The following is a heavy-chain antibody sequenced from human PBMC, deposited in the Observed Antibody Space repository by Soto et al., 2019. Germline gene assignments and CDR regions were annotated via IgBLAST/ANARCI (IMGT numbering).Heavy chain of an antibody. Sequence: PGGSLRLSCAASGFTFSSYWMSWVRQAPGKGLEWVANIKQDGSEKYYVDSVKGRFTISRDNAKNSLYLQMNSLRAEDTAVYYCARGESYSSSPYYYYYGMDVWRQGTTVTVSS. J-gene: IGHJ6*02. V-gene: IGHV3-7*03. CDR2: IKQDGSEK. CDR3: ARGESYSSSPYYYYYGMDV. D-gene: IGHD6-6*01. CDR1: GFTFSSYW.